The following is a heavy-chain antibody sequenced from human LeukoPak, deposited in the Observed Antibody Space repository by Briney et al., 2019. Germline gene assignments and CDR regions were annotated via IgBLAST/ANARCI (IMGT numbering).Heavy chain of an antibody. CDR2: ISANNNNT. V-gene: IGHV1-18*01. J-gene: IGHJ3*02. Sequence: ASVKVSCKASGYSFTTYGISWVRQAPGQGLEWMGWISANNNNTDNVQKLQGRVTMTTDTSTSTAYMELRSLRSDDTAVYYCARDLYNDYDAFDIWGQGTMVTVSS. CDR3: ARDLYNDYDAFDI. CDR1: GYSFTTYG. D-gene: IGHD3-16*01.